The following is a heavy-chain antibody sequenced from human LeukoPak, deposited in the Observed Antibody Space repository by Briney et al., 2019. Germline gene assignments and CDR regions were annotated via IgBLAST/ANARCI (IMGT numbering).Heavy chain of an antibody. J-gene: IGHJ4*02. Sequence: GGSLRLSCAASGFTFRSHSMSWVRQGPGKGLECVSYISSTSGTIYYADSVKGRFTISRDNSKNSLYLQMNSVRTEDSALYYCVKDIHDRGYPDYWGQGTLVTVSS. CDR1: GFTFRSHS. V-gene: IGHV3-48*04. CDR3: VKDIHDRGYPDY. CDR2: ISSTSGTI. D-gene: IGHD3-22*01.